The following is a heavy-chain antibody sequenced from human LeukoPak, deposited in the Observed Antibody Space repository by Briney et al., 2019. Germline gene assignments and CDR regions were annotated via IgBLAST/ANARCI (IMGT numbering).Heavy chain of an antibody. D-gene: IGHD3-22*01. CDR2: CGGST. V-gene: IGHV3-23*01. CDR1: GFTFSSYA. CDR3: AKYVWDSSAYDGFGI. Sequence: GGSLRLSCAASGFTFSSYAMSWVRQAPGKGLEWVSTCGGSTYYADSVKGRFTISRDNSKNTLYLQMKSLRAEDTAVYYCAKYVWDSSAYDGFGIWGQGTMVTVSS. J-gene: IGHJ3*02.